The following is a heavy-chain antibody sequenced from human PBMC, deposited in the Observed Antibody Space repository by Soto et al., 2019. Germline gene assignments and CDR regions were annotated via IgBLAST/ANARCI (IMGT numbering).Heavy chain of an antibody. Sequence: ASVKVSCKASGYTFTNYYIHWVRQAPGQGLERMGTIDPSAGSTTFAQNFRGRVTMTRDTSTGTLYMELSSLRSEDTAVYYCARGRYYDPSAYWGQGTLVTVSS. CDR1: GYTFTNYY. V-gene: IGHV1-46*01. CDR3: ARGRYYDPSAY. D-gene: IGHD3-22*01. CDR2: IDPSAGST. J-gene: IGHJ4*02.